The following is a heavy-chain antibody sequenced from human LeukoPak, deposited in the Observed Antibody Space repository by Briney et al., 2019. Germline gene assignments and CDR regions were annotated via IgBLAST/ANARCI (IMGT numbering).Heavy chain of an antibody. CDR1: GFTFSSYG. J-gene: IGHJ4*02. Sequence: GGSLRLSCAASGFTFSSYGMHWVRQAPGKGLEWVAVISYDGSNKYYADSVKGRFTISRDNSKNTLYLQMNSLRAEDTAAYYCAKDLKYGIDGYNPPDFDYWGQGTLVTVSS. V-gene: IGHV3-30*18. D-gene: IGHD5-24*01. CDR3: AKDLKYGIDGYNPPDFDY. CDR2: ISYDGSNK.